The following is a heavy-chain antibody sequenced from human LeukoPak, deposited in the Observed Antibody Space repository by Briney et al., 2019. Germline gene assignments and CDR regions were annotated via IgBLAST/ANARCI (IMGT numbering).Heavy chain of an antibody. CDR3: AREYSSGWSTTSFDP. D-gene: IGHD6-19*01. CDR1: GFTFSSYS. Sequence: PGGSLRLSCAASGFTFSSYSMNWVRQAPGKGLEWVSSISSSSSYIYYADSVKGRFTISSDNAKNSLYLQMNSLRAEDTAVYYCAREYSSGWSTTSFDPWGQGTLVTVSS. J-gene: IGHJ5*02. CDR2: ISSSSSYI. V-gene: IGHV3-21*01.